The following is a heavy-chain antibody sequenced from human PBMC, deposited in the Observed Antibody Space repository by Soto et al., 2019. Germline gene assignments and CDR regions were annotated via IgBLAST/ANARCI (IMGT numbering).Heavy chain of an antibody. CDR1: GFAFSTYS. CDR3: ATAGESSRYYFDS. D-gene: IGHD3-16*01. Sequence: EVQLVESGGGLVTPGGSLRLSCAASGFAFSTYSMNWVRQAPGKGLEWVSSISTSSTFVYYADSQKGRFTISRDDARNSLYLQMNSLRVDDTALYYCATAGESSRYYFDSWGQGTLVTVSS. CDR2: ISTSSTFV. V-gene: IGHV3-21*01. J-gene: IGHJ4*02.